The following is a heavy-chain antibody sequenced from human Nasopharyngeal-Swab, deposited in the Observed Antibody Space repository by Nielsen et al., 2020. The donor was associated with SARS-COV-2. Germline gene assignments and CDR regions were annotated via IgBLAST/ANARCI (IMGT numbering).Heavy chain of an antibody. CDR2: ISYDGSNK. D-gene: IGHD3-16*01. J-gene: IGHJ2*01. V-gene: IGHV3-30*04. CDR3: ARGGSDL. CDR1: GFTFSSYA. Sequence: GESLKISCAASGFTFSSYAMHWVRQAPGKGPEWVAVISYDGSNKYYADSVKGRFTISRDNSKNTLYLQMNSLRAEDTAVYYCARGGSDLWGRGTLVTVSS.